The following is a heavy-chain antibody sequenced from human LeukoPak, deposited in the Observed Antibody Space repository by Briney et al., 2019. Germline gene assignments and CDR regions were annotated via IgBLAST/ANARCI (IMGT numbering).Heavy chain of an antibody. Sequence: PGGSLRLSCAASGFTFSSYSMNWVRQAPGKGLEWVSYISSSSSTIYYADSVKGRFTISRDNANNSLYLQMNDLRADDTAVYYCARGDSSACPDYWGQGTLVTVSS. J-gene: IGHJ4*02. CDR2: ISSSSSTI. CDR3: ARGDSSACPDY. V-gene: IGHV3-48*04. CDR1: GFTFSSYS. D-gene: IGHD3-22*01.